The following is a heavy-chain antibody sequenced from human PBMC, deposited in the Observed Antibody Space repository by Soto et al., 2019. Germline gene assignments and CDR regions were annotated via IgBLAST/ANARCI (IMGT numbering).Heavy chain of an antibody. CDR2: FYYTGSI. Sequence: SETLSVTCTVAGGSVSSGSYYWSWIRQPPGKGLEWIGYFYYTGSINYNPSLKSRVTISIDASKNQFSLRLTSVTAADTAVYYCARNMAYWGQGTLVTVSS. V-gene: IGHV4-61*01. CDR3: ARNMAY. CDR1: GGSVSSGSYY. D-gene: IGHD3-10*01. J-gene: IGHJ4*02.